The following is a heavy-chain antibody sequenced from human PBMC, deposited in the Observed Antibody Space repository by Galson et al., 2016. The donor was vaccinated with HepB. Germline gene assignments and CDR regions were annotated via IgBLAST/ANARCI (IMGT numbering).Heavy chain of an antibody. CDR1: GFSLSTSGMN. CDR2: IYWDDDK. J-gene: IGHJ4*02. D-gene: IGHD3-22*01. V-gene: IGHV2-5*08. CDR3: AHSPPDSSGYYYPY. Sequence: PALVKPTQTLTLTCTFSGFSLSTSGMNVGWIRQPPGKALEWLALIYWDDDKRYNPSLEGRLTITKDTSKNQVVLTMTNMDPVDTATYYCAHSPPDSSGYYYPYWGQGTLVTVSS.